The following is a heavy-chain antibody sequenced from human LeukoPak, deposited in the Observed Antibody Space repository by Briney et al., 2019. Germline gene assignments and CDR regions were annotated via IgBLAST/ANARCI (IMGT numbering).Heavy chain of an antibody. CDR1: GGSITSYY. CDR2: IYYSRRTNSGST. CDR3: ARDVAYSSSMDV. J-gene: IGHJ6*03. V-gene: IGHV4-59*01. Sequence: SETLSLTCTVSGGSITSYYWNWIRLPPGKGLEWIGYIYYSRRTNSGSTNYNPSLKSRVTISVDTSKNQFSLKLSSVTAADTAVYYCARDVAYSSSMDVWGKGTTVTVSS. D-gene: IGHD6-19*01.